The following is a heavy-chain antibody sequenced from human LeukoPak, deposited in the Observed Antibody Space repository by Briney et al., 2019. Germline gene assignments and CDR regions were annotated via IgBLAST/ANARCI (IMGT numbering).Heavy chain of an antibody. Sequence: TSETLSLTCTVSGGSISSYYWSWIRQPPGKGLEWIGYIYYSGSTNYNPSLKSRVTISVDTSKNQFSLKLSSVAAADTAVYYCARRGIVGAIAFDIWGQGTMVTVSS. D-gene: IGHD1-26*01. CDR1: GGSISSYY. V-gene: IGHV4-59*08. CDR3: ARRGIVGAIAFDI. J-gene: IGHJ3*02. CDR2: IYYSGST.